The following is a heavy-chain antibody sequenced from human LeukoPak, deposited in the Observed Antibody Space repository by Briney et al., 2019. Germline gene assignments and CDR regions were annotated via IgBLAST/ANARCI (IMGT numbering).Heavy chain of an antibody. D-gene: IGHD3-3*01. Sequence: SQTLSLTCAVSGGSISSGGYSWSWLRQPPGKGLEWIGYIYHSGGTYYNPSLKSRVTISVDRSKNQFSLKLSSVTAADTAVYYCARDQRFLDYYYGMDVWGQGTTVTVSS. CDR2: IYHSGGT. CDR1: GGSISSGGYS. J-gene: IGHJ6*02. V-gene: IGHV4-30-2*01. CDR3: ARDQRFLDYYYGMDV.